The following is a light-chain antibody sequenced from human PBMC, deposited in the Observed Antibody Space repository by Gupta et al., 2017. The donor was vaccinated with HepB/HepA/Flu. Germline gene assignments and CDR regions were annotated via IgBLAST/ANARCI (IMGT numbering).Light chain of an antibody. CDR2: RDT. J-gene: IGLJ1*01. Sequence: SYELTQPLPVSVALGQPASITCGGNNIGNKNVHWYHQKPGQASVLVSYRDTNRPSRIPERFAGSNSGNTATLTSTRAQAGDEADYYCQVWDSNTEIFGTGTKLTVL. V-gene: IGLV3-9*01. CDR3: QVWDSNTEI. CDR1: NIGNKN.